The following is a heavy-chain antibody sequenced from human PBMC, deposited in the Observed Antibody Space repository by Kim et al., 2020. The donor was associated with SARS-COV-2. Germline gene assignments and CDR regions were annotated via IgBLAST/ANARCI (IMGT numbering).Heavy chain of an antibody. Sequence: GGSLRLSCAASGFTFSSYAMSWVRQAPGKGLEWVSAISGSGGSTYYADSVKGRFTISRDNTKNTLYLQMNSLRAEDTAVYYCAKVRARLRGYYYYGMDVWGQGTPVTVSS. D-gene: IGHD4-17*01. CDR2: ISGSGGST. CDR3: AKVRARLRGYYYYGMDV. CDR1: GFTFSSYA. J-gene: IGHJ6*02. V-gene: IGHV3-23*01.